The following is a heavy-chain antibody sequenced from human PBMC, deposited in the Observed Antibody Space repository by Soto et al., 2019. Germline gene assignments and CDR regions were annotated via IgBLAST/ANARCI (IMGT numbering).Heavy chain of an antibody. Sequence: SETLSLTCTVSGGSISSGDYYWSWIRQPPGKGLEWIGYIHYSGSTYYNPSLKSRVTISVDTSKNQFSLKLSSVTAADTAVYYCARTISGYDLFDHWGQGTLVTVSS. J-gene: IGHJ4*02. CDR2: IHYSGST. D-gene: IGHD5-12*01. V-gene: IGHV4-30-4*01. CDR1: GGSISSGDYY. CDR3: ARTISGYDLFDH.